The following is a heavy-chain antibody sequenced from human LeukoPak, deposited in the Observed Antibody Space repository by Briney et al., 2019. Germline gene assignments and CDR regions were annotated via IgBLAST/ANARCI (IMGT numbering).Heavy chain of an antibody. Sequence: GGSLRFSCAASGFTFSSYSMNWVRQAPGKGLEWVSSISSSSSYIYYADSVKGRFTISRDNAKNSLYLQMNSLRAEDTAVYYCARVFRPSLTVFIIRGAFDIWGQGTMVTVSS. CDR3: ARVFRPSLTVFIIRGAFDI. J-gene: IGHJ3*02. V-gene: IGHV3-21*01. CDR2: ISSSSSYI. D-gene: IGHD3-3*01. CDR1: GFTFSSYS.